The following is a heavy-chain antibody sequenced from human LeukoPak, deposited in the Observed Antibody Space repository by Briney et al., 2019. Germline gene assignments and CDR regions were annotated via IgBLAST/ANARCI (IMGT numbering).Heavy chain of an antibody. CDR3: ARVRKYSSGWYDAFDI. Sequence: PGGSLRLSCAASGFTFSSYGMHWVRQAPGKGLEWVAVIWYDGSNKYYADSVKGRFTISRDNAKNSLYLQMNSLRAEDTAVYYCARVRKYSSGWYDAFDIWGQGTMVTVSS. J-gene: IGHJ3*02. V-gene: IGHV3-33*01. CDR1: GFTFSSYG. D-gene: IGHD6-19*01. CDR2: IWYDGSNK.